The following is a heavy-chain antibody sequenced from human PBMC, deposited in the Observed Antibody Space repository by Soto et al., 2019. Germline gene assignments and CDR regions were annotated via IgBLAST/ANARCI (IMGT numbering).Heavy chain of an antibody. Sequence: PSETLSLTCTVSGGSISSSSYYWGWIRQPPGKGLEWIGSIYYSGSTYYNPSLKSRVTISVDTSKNQFSLKLSSVTAADTAVYYCARNYGGNSDPWGQGTLVTVSS. D-gene: IGHD4-17*01. CDR1: GGSISSSSYY. CDR3: ARNYGGNSDP. J-gene: IGHJ5*02. CDR2: IYYSGST. V-gene: IGHV4-39*01.